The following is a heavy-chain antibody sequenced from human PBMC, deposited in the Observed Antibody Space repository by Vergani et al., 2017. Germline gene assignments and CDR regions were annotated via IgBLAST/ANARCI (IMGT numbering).Heavy chain of an antibody. CDR2: INPSGGHT. V-gene: IGHV1-46*03. Sequence: QVQVVQSGAEVKKSGASVKVSCKTSGYTFSNYYMHWVRQAPGQGLEWMGIINPSGGHTNYAQKFQGRVTMPRDTSTSTVYMELSSLRSEDTAIYYCAREDYGILTGYRYWGQGTLVTVSA. CDR1: GYTFSNYY. CDR3: AREDYGILTGYRY. J-gene: IGHJ4*02. D-gene: IGHD3-9*01.